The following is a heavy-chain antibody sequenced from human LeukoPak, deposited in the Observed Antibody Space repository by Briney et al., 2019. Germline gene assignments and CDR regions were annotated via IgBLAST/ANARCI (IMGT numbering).Heavy chain of an antibody. J-gene: IGHJ4*02. CDR3: ASTNWHYVY. Sequence: GGSLRLSCAASGFPFSSYEFNWVRQAPGKGLEWVSYISTSGNNIYYADSVKGRFTFSRDNARNLLYLQMNSLRAEDTAVYYCASTNWHYVYWGQGTLVTVSS. D-gene: IGHD1-7*01. V-gene: IGHV3-48*03. CDR2: ISTSGNNI. CDR1: GFPFSSYE.